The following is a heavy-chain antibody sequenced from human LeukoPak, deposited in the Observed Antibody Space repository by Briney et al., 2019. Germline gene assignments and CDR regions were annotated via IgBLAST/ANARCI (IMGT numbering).Heavy chain of an antibody. CDR2: ISGSGGIT. J-gene: IGHJ4*02. CDR3: AKEFLPGENDY. Sequence: GGSLRLSCAASGFTFSSYAMRWVRNAPGKGLEWVSAISGSGGITYYADSVKDRFTISRDNSKNTLYLQMNSLRAEETAVYYCAKEFLPGENDYWGQGTLVTVSS. D-gene: IGHD3-16*01. V-gene: IGHV3-23*01. CDR1: GFTFSSYA.